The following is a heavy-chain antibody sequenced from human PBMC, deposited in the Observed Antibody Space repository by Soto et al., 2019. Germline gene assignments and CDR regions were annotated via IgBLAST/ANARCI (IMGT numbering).Heavy chain of an antibody. D-gene: IGHD1-20*01. J-gene: IGHJ4*02. CDR2: IKQDGSEK. CDR3: ARAMDNWNPNVYYFDY. V-gene: IGHV3-7*01. Sequence: EVQLVESGGGLVQPGGSLRLSCAASGFTFSSYWMSWVRQAPGKGLEWVANIKQDGSEKYYVDSVKGRFTISRDNAKNSLYLQMNSLRAEDTAVYYCARAMDNWNPNVYYFDYWGQETLVTVSS. CDR1: GFTFSSYW.